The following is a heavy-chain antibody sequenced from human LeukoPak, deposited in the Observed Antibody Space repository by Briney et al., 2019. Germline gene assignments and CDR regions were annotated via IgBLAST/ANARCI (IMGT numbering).Heavy chain of an antibody. CDR3: VKDSSSGSYFDY. CDR1: GFTFSRYA. Sequence: GGSLRLSCSASGFTFSRYAMHWVRQAPGKGLEYVSAISSNGGSTYYADSVKGRFTISRDNPRNTLHLQMSSLRVEDTAVYYCVKDSSSGSYFDYWGQGTLVTVSS. J-gene: IGHJ4*02. V-gene: IGHV3-64D*06. D-gene: IGHD3-10*01. CDR2: ISSNGGST.